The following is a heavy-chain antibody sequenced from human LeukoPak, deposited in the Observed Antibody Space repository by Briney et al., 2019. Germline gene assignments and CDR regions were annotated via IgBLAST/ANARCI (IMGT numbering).Heavy chain of an antibody. D-gene: IGHD1-26*01. V-gene: IGHV4-4*09. J-gene: IGHJ4*02. CDR1: GGSIRNYF. CDR3: ARHTGGRYSESYLDY. Sequence: PSETLSLTCTVSGGSIRNYFWSWFRQPPGKTLEWIGFIHTSGGADYNPSLEGRVTISADTSKNQFSLNVDSVTAADTAVYYCARHTGGRYSESYLDYWGQATLVTVSS. CDR2: IHTSGGA.